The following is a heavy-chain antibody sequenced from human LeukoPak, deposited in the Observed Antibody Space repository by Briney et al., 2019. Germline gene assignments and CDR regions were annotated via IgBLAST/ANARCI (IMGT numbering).Heavy chain of an antibody. V-gene: IGHV3-21*01. CDR3: ARVDYADEGWGY. J-gene: IGHJ4*02. CDR2: ISSISYI. D-gene: IGHD3-16*01. Sequence: GGSLRLSCAASGFTFSSYSMNWVRQAPGKGLEWVSSISSISYIYYADSVKGRFTISRDTAKNSLYLQMNSLRAEDTALYYCARVDYADEGWGYWGQGTLVTVSS. CDR1: GFTFSSYS.